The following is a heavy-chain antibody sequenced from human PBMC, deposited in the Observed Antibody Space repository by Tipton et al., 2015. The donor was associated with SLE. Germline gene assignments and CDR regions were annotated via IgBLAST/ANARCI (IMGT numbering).Heavy chain of an antibody. CDR2: ITNNGNT. CDR3: ARDRAYTKGSGRAGGWFDP. Sequence: TLSLTCTVSGGSSSGSNYYWDWIRQPPGKGPEWVGRITNNGNTYYNPSLTSRVTISVDTSKNQFSLKLTSVTPADTAGYYCARDRAYTKGSGRAGGWFDPWGQGTPVTVSS. J-gene: IGHJ5*02. V-gene: IGHV4-39*07. CDR1: GGSSSGSNYY. D-gene: IGHD6-19*01.